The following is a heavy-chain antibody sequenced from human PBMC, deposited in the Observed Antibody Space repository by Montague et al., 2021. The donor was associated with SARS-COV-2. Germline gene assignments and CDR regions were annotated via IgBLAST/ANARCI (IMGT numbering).Heavy chain of an antibody. Sequence: RSTFXXXSXXGRFTISRDNSKDTLYLQMYRLRPEDTAIYYCANDPVPVAGRYFDYWGQGTLVTVSS. D-gene: IGHD6-19*01. CDR2: RST. CDR3: ANDPVPVAGRYFDY. J-gene: IGHJ4*02. V-gene: IGHV3-23*03.